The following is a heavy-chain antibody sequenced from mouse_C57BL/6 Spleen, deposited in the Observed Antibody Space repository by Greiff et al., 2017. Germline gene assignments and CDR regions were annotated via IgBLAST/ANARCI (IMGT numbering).Heavy chain of an antibody. D-gene: IGHD3-3*01. J-gene: IGHJ3*01. V-gene: IGHV1-54*01. Sequence: VKLMESGAELVRPGTSVKVSCKASGYAFTNYLIEWVKQRPGQGLEWIGVINPGSGGTNYNEKFKGKATLTADKSSSTAYMQLSSLTSEDSAVYFCARGTGAYWGQGTLVTVSA. CDR1: GYAFTNYL. CDR2: INPGSGGT. CDR3: ARGTGAY.